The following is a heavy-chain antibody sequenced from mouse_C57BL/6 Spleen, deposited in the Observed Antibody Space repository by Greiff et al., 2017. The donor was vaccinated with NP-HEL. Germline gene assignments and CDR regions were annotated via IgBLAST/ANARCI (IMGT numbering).Heavy chain of an antibody. CDR2: IHPNSGST. Sequence: VQLQQSGAELVKPGASVKLSCKASGYTFTSYWMHWVKQRPGQGLEWIGMIHPNSGSTNYNEKFKSKATLTVDKSSSTAYMQLSSLTSEDSAVYYCAFYDYDGGDYFDYWGQGTTLTVSS. D-gene: IGHD2-4*01. CDR3: AFYDYDGGDYFDY. CDR1: GYTFTSYW. J-gene: IGHJ2*01. V-gene: IGHV1-64*01.